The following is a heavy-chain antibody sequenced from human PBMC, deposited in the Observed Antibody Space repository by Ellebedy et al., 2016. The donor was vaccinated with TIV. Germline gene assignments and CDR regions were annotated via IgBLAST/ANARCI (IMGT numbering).Heavy chain of an antibody. J-gene: IGHJ4*02. D-gene: IGHD1-1*01. CDR3: AKMEWERLQPFDF. CDR2: LSGRGDTS. V-gene: IGHV3-23*01. Sequence: GESLKISCAASGFTFSSYAMSWVRQAPGRGLPWVAGLSGRGDTSYYADSVKGRFTISRDNSKNTLYLQMNSLRAEDTALYSCAKMEWERLQPFDFWGQGTLVTVSS. CDR1: GFTFSSYA.